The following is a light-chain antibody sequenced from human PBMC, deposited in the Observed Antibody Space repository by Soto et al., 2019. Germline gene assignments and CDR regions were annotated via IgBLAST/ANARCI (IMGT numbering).Light chain of an antibody. CDR2: EHN. CDR3: QSYDSSTVI. Sequence: FMLTQPHSVSESPGKTVTISCTRSSGGIASNYVQWYQQRPGSAPTTVIYEHNQRPSGVPDRFSGSTDGSSNSASLTISGLQTEDEADYYCQSYDSSTVIFGGGTKLTVL. J-gene: IGLJ2*01. V-gene: IGLV6-57*04. CDR1: SGGIASNY.